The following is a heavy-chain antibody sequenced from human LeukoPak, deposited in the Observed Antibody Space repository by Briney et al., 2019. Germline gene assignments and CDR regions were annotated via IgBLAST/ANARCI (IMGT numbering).Heavy chain of an antibody. D-gene: IGHD3-10*01. CDR2: ISGSGGST. J-gene: IGHJ4*02. CDR1: GDSIRSYY. CDR3: AKDGGVWFGESNDY. Sequence: ETLSLTCTVSGDSIRSYYWSWVRQAPGKGLEWVSAISGSGGSTYYADSVKGRFTISRDNFKNTLYLQMNSLRAEDTAVYYCAKDGGVWFGESNDYWGQGTLVTVSS. V-gene: IGHV3-23*01.